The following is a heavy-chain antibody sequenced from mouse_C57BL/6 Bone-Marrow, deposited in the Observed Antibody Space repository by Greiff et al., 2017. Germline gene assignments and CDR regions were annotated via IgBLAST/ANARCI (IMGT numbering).Heavy chain of an antibody. D-gene: IGHD1-1*01. CDR1: GYTFTSSG. V-gene: IGHV1-81*01. CDR3: ARGWGADYFYFDY. Sequence: QVQLQQSGAALARPGASVKLSCKASGYTFTSSGISWVKQRTGPGLEWIGEIYPRSGNPDDNEKFKGKGTLTADKSYSTAYMELRSLTSEDSAVYFCARGWGADYFYFDYWGQGTTLTVSS. CDR2: IYPRSGNP. J-gene: IGHJ2*01.